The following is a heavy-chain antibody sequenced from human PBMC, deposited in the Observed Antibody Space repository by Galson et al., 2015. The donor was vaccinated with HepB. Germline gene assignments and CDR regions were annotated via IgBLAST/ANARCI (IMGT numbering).Heavy chain of an antibody. CDR2: INRSGST. J-gene: IGHJ4*02. CDR1: GGSFSGSY. CDR3: ARGGDFWTSYYGFDY. V-gene: IGHV4-34*01. D-gene: IGHD3/OR15-3a*01. Sequence: ETLSLTCAVYGGSFSGSYWSWVRQPPGQGLEWIGEINRSGSTNYNPSLKSRVTMSVDSSKNQFSLKLSSVTATDTAVYYCARGGDFWTSYYGFDYWGQGTLVTVSS.